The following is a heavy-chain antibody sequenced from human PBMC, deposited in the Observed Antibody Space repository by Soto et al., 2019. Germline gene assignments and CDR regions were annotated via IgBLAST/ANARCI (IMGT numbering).Heavy chain of an antibody. J-gene: IGHJ6*02. CDR3: ARDDHIVVVPTSLGAMDV. V-gene: IGHV4-4*02. D-gene: IGHD2-2*01. Sequence: SETLSLTCAVYGGSISSNKWWSWVRQPPGKGLEWIGEIYHSGSTNYNPSLKSRVTISLDKSKNQFSLKLTSVTAADSAVHYCARDDHIVVVPTSLGAMDVWGQGTTVTVSS. CDR2: IYHSGST. CDR1: GGSISSNKW.